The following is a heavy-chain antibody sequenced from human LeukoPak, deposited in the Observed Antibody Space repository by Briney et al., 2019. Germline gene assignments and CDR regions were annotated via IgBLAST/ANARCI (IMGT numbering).Heavy chain of an antibody. CDR3: AKDPVAGAPAYYFDN. D-gene: IGHD6-19*01. V-gene: IGHV3-30*02. Sequence: GGSLRLSCVASGFTFNSYGMNWVRQAPGKELEWVSFLRYDGRNQHYAGSVGGRFTISRDNPNNTLYLQMNSLRPEDTAVYYCAKDPVAGAPAYYFDNWGQGTLVTVSS. CDR2: LRYDGRNQ. CDR1: GFTFNSYG. J-gene: IGHJ4*02.